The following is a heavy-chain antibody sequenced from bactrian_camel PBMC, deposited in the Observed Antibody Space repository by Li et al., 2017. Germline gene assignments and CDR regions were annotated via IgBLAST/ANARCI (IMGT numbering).Heavy chain of an antibody. CDR1: TSSYTTYA. CDR3: AADPRGGGYWYAAGRYTY. CDR2: MSSDGST. Sequence: VESGGGSVEAGESLRLSCAHSTSSYTTYALGWFRQAPGNECELVATMSSDGSTSYAESMKDRFTISQENGKQMVTLQMNSLKPDDTAMYYCAADPRGGGYWYAAGRYTYWGHGTQVTVS. D-gene: IGHD2*01. V-gene: IGHV3S56*01. J-gene: IGHJ4*01.